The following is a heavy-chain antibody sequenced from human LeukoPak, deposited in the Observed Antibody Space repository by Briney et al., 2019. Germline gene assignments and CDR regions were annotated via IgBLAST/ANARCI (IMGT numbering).Heavy chain of an antibody. CDR1: GGTFSSYA. V-gene: IGHV1-69*13. J-gene: IGHJ4*02. Sequence: SVKVSCKASGGTFSSYAISWVRQAPGQGLEWMGGIIPIFGTANYAQKFQGRATITADESTSTAYMELSSLRSEDTAVYYCARHPGYSSGWYSSYFDYWGQGTLVTVSS. CDR2: IIPIFGTA. CDR3: ARHPGYSSGWYSSYFDY. D-gene: IGHD6-19*01.